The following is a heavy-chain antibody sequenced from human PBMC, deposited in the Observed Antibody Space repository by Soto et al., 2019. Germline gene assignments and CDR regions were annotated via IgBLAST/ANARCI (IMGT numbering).Heavy chain of an antibody. J-gene: IGHJ4*02. CDR3: AKPPPRREGAVVTFDY. D-gene: IGHD1-26*01. CDR2: ISGSGGST. CDR1: GFTFSSYA. V-gene: IGHV3-23*01. Sequence: EVQLLESGGGLVQPGGSLRLSCAASGFTFSSYAMSWVRQAPGKGLEWVSAISGSGGSTYYADSVKGRFTISRDNSKNTLYLQMNSLRAEDTAVYYCAKPPPRREGAVVTFDYWGQGTLVTVSS.